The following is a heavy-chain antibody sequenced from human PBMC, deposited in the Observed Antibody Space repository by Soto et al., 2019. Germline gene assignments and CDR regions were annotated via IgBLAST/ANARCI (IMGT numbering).Heavy chain of an antibody. CDR2: IYYSGST. CDR1: VASISSGGYY. J-gene: IGHJ5*02. CDR3: ARESKYDTSGYPPWFAP. Sequence: QVQLQESGPGLVKPSQTLSLTCTVSVASISSGGYYWSWIRQHPGEGLEWIGYIYYSGSTSYNPSLASRVTISVDTSKNQFSLKLSSVTDADTAVYYCARESKYDTSGYPPWFAPWGQGTLVTVSS. V-gene: IGHV4-31*03. D-gene: IGHD3-22*01.